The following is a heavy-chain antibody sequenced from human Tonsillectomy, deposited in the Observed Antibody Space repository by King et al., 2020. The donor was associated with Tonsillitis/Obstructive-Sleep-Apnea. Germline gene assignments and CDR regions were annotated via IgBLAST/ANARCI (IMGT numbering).Heavy chain of an antibody. J-gene: IGHJ4*02. CDR3: ARGEYSSGWFFDY. CDR1: GFPFSSYE. Sequence: LVESGGGLVQPGGSLRLSCAASGFPFSSYEMNWVRQAPGKGLEWVSYISSSGSTIYYADSVKGRFTISRDNAKNSLYLQMNSLRAEDTAVYYCARGEYSSGWFFDYWGQGTLVTVSS. CDR2: ISSSGSTI. D-gene: IGHD6-19*01. V-gene: IGHV3-48*03.